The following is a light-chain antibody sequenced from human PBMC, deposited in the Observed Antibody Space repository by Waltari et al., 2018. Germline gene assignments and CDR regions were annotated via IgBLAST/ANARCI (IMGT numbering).Light chain of an antibody. V-gene: IGKV3-15*01. Sequence: EIVMTQSPATLSVSPGERATLSCRASQSISSNLAWYQQKPGQAPRLLFYGESIRATGIPARFSGSGSGTEFTITINSMQSEDFAVYYCQQYNNWPLLFGQGTKVEIK. CDR1: QSISSN. J-gene: IGKJ1*01. CDR2: GES. CDR3: QQYNNWPLL.